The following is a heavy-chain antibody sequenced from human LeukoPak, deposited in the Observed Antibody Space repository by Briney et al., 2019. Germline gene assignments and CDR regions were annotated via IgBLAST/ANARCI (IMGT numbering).Heavy chain of an antibody. Sequence: PSETLSLTCTASGGSISNYYWSGIRQPPGKGLEWIGYIYYSGTTNYNPSLKSRVTISVDTSKNQFSLKLNSVTAADTAVYYCARGVYIAAAQYGYWGQGTLVTVSS. J-gene: IGHJ4*02. CDR1: GGSISNYY. D-gene: IGHD6-13*01. CDR3: ARGVYIAAAQYGY. V-gene: IGHV4-59*01. CDR2: IYYSGTT.